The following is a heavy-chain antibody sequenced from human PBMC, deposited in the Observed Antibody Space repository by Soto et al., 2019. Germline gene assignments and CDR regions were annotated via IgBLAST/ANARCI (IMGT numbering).Heavy chain of an antibody. D-gene: IGHD4-4*01. Sequence: QLQLQESGPGLVKPSETLSLTCTVSGGSISSSSYYWGWIRQPPGKGLEWIGSIYYSGSTYYNPSLKSRVTLSVDTSKNQFSLKLSSVTAADTAVYYCARQADYSNYGGWFDPWGQGTLVTVSS. CDR1: GGSISSSSYY. CDR3: ARQADYSNYGGWFDP. V-gene: IGHV4-39*01. CDR2: IYYSGST. J-gene: IGHJ5*02.